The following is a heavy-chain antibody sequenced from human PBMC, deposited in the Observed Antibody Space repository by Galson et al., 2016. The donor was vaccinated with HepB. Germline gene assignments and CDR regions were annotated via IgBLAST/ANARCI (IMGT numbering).Heavy chain of an antibody. Sequence: SLRLSCAASGFTFSSFAMTWVRQAPGRGLEWVSTITGSGSGTYHADSVKGRFTISSESSKNTVFLQMNSLRVEDTAGYYCAKGREGSGVWYLFDYWVQGTLVTVSS. CDR2: ITGSGSGT. J-gene: IGHJ4*02. CDR1: GFTFSSFA. CDR3: AKGREGSGVWYLFDY. V-gene: IGHV3-23*01. D-gene: IGHD6-19*01.